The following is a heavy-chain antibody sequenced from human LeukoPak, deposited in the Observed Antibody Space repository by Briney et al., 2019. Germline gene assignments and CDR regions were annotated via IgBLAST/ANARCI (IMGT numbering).Heavy chain of an antibody. CDR3: AREGRHTGWSYFDY. CDR2: MNPNNGNT. V-gene: IGHV1-8*01. D-gene: IGHD6-19*01. J-gene: IGHJ4*02. CDR1: GYTFTSYD. Sequence: ASVKVSCKASGYTFTSYDIHWVRQAPGQGLEWMGWMNPNNGNTVYAQKFQGRVTMTRTTSISTAYMELSSLRSEATAVYYCAREGRHTGWSYFDYWGQGTLVPVSS.